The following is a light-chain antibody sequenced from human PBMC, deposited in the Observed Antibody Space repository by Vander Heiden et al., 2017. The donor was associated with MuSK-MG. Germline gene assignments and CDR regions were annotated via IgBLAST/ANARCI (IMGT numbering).Light chain of an antibody. V-gene: IGLV3-19*01. J-gene: IGLJ2*01. CDR1: GLRTYY. Sequence: SSEVTQDPAVSVALGQTVRTTCQGDGLRTYYASWYQQKPGQAPVLVMYGSNDRPSGIPDRFSGSTSGNTASLTITGAQAEDEADYYCNCRDTRGNHAFGGGTRLTVL. CDR2: GSN. CDR3: NCRDTRGNHA.